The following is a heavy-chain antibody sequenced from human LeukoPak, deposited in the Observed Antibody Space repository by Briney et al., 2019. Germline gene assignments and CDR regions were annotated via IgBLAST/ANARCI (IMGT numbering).Heavy chain of an antibody. D-gene: IGHD3-3*01. CDR1: GYSFISYR. CDR3: ARGSDFWTRARGQPIYYYYMDV. Sequence: GASVKVSCKASGYSFISYRITWVRQAPGQGLEWMGWISVYNGNTNYAQKFQGRVTMTTETSTSTAYMELSSLRSEDTAVYYCARGSDFWTRARGQPIYYYYMDVWGKGTTVTVSS. V-gene: IGHV1-18*04. CDR2: ISVYNGNT. J-gene: IGHJ6*03.